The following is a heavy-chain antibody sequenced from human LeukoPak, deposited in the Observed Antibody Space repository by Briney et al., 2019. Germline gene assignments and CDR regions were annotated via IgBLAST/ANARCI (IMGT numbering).Heavy chain of an antibody. D-gene: IGHD5-12*01. CDR3: ARTRLVYSGSDPTYYFDY. CDR2: MYHSERT. CDR1: GYSISSGYY. Sequence: SETLSLTCTVSGYSISSGYYWGWIRQPPGKGLEWIGSMYHSERTYYNPSLKSRASISVATSKNQFTLKLSSVTAADTAVYYCARTRLVYSGSDPTYYFDYWGQGTLVTVSS. V-gene: IGHV4-38-2*02. J-gene: IGHJ4*02.